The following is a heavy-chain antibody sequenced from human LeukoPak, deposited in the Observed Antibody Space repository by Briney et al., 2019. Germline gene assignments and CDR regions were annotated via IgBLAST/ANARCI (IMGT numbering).Heavy chain of an antibody. CDR2: TYYRSKWYN. D-gene: IGHD6-13*01. CDR3: ARDRAQQLVRTHYYYGMDV. Sequence: SQTLSLTCAISGDSVSSNSAAWNWIRQSPSRGLEWLGRTYYRSKWYNDYAVSVKSRITINPDTSKNQFSLQLNSVIPEDTAVYYCARDRAQQLVRTHYYYGMDVWGQGTTVTVSS. V-gene: IGHV6-1*01. CDR1: GDSVSSNSAA. J-gene: IGHJ6*02.